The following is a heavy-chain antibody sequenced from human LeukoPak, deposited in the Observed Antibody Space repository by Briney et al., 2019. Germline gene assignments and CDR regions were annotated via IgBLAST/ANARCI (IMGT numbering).Heavy chain of an antibody. CDR2: INPSGGST. V-gene: IGHV1-46*01. D-gene: IGHD1-26*01. J-gene: IGHJ4*02. CDR1: EYTFSAHY. CDR3: ARDRGGSYYMIDY. Sequence: ASVKVSCKASEYTFSAHYIHWVRQAPGQGLEWMGIINPSGGSTSYAQKFQGRVTMTRDTSTSTVYMELSSLRSEDTAVYYCARDRGGSYYMIDYWGQGTLVTVSS.